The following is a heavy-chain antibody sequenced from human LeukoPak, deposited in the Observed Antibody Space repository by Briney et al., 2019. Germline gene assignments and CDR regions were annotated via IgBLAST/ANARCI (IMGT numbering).Heavy chain of an antibody. Sequence: PGGSLRLSCAASGFTFSSYVMHWVRQAPGKGLEWVAVISYDGSNEYYADSVKGRFTISRDNSKNTLYLQMNSLRAADTAVYYCARHTSFGWRRSITMIVVARYGGFDYWGQGTLVTVSS. CDR2: ISYDGSNE. J-gene: IGHJ4*02. V-gene: IGHV3-30*04. CDR3: ARHTSFGWRRSITMIVVARYGGFDY. D-gene: IGHD3-22*01. CDR1: GFTFSSYV.